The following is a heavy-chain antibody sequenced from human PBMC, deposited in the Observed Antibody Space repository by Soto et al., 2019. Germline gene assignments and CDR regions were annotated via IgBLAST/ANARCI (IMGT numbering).Heavy chain of an antibody. J-gene: IGHJ5*02. CDR2: SSSRTYI. V-gene: IGHV3-21*04. Sequence: SLRLSCAASGFTFSNYNMNWVRQAPGKGLEWVSSSSSRTYIYYADSVKGRFTISRDNAKNSLYLQMNSLRAEDTAVYYCAKDENEQWLVNNWFDPWGQGTLVTVSS. D-gene: IGHD6-19*01. CDR1: GFTFSNYN. CDR3: AKDENEQWLVNNWFDP.